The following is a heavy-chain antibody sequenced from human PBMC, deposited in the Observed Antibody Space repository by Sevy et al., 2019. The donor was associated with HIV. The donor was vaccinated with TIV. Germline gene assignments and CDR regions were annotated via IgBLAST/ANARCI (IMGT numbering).Heavy chain of an antibody. CDR3: VRDSSGLS. CDR1: GFPLRKYS. V-gene: IGHV3-21*01. D-gene: IGHD6-19*01. Sequence: GGSLRLSCAASGFPLRKYSMNWVRQAPGKGLEWVSLISRNSTYIYYSDSVKGRFTISRDNAENSLFLQMNSLRAEDTAVYYCVRDSSGLSWGQEPWSPSPQ. CDR2: ISRNSTYI. J-gene: IGHJ4*02.